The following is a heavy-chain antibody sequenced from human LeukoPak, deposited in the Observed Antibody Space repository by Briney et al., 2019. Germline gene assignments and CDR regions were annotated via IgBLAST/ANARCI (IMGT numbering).Heavy chain of an antibody. CDR2: IVSRGNYI. V-gene: IGHV3-21*01. Sequence: AGGSLRLSCAASGFSSSSYTTNWVRQAPGGGLEWVSSIVSRGNYIYYADSVKGRFTMSRDNAKNSLYLQMKSLRAEDTAVYYCVRESGGYCSTTSCYKGYFDYWGQGTLVTVSS. CDR3: VRESGGYCSTTSCYKGYFDY. J-gene: IGHJ4*02. CDR1: GFSSSSYT. D-gene: IGHD2-2*02.